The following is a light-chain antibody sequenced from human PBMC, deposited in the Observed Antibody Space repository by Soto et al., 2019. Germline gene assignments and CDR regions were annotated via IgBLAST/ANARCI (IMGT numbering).Light chain of an antibody. V-gene: IGLV4-69*01. CDR3: QTWGTGIPWV. J-gene: IGLJ3*02. Sequence: QPVLTQSPSASASLGASVKLTCTLSSGHSSYAIAWHQQQPENGPRYLMKLNSDGSHSKGDGIPDRFSGSSSGAERYLTISSLQSEDESDYSCQTWGTGIPWVFGGGTQLTVL. CDR1: SGHSSYA. CDR2: LNSDGSH.